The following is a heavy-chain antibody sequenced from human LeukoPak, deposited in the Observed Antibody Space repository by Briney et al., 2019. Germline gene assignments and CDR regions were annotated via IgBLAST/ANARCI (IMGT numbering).Heavy chain of an antibody. CDR1: GYSFTSNY. CDR2: IYPRDGST. Sequence: GASVKVSCKASGYSFTSNYIHWVRQVPGQGLEWMGMIYPRDGSTSYAQKFQGRVTVTRDTSTSTVHMELSGLRSEDTAVYYCARDQEAFDYWGQGTLVTVS. CDR3: ARDQEAFDY. V-gene: IGHV1-46*01. J-gene: IGHJ4*02.